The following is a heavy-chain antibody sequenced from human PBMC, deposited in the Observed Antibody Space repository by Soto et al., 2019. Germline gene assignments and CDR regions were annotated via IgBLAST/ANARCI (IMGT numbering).Heavy chain of an antibody. Sequence: QVHLVQSGAEVKKPGASVKVSCKASGYSFSDYTIHWVRRAPGQPPEWMARINTGTASTEYSQKFQGRVTITRDTAATTAYMDLSSIRSEDTAVYYCARGPQDSYGMDVWGQGTTVTVS. J-gene: IGHJ6*02. CDR1: GYSFSDYT. CDR3: ARGPQDSYGMDV. CDR2: INTGTAST. V-gene: IGHV1-3*04.